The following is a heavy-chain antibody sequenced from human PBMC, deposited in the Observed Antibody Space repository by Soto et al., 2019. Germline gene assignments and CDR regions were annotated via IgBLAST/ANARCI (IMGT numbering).Heavy chain of an antibody. Sequence: QVQLVESGGDVVQPGRSLRVSCAASGFTFSDNGMHWVRQAPGKGLEWVAVISYDGSNKYYADSVKGRFTISRNNSKNTLYLQINSLRVEDTAVYYCATSGYDYGMDVWGQGTTLTVSS. CDR3: ATSGYDYGMDV. V-gene: IGHV3-30*03. CDR1: GFTFSDNG. D-gene: IGHD1-26*01. CDR2: ISYDGSNK. J-gene: IGHJ6*02.